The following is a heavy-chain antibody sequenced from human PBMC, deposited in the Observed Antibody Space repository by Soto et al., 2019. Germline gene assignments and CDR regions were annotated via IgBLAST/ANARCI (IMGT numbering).Heavy chain of an antibody. D-gene: IGHD1-26*01. V-gene: IGHV3-30*18. CDR1: GFTFSSYG. CDR3: AKYQQSIVGATRDY. J-gene: IGHJ4*02. Sequence: AGGSLRLSCAASGFTFSSYGMHWVRQAPGKGLEWVAVISYDGSNKYYADSVKGRFTIPRDDSKNTLYLQMNSLRAEDTAVYYCAKYQQSIVGATRDYWGQGTLVTVSS. CDR2: ISYDGSNK.